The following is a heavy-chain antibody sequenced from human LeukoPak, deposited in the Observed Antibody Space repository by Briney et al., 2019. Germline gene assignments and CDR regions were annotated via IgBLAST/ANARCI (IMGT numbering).Heavy chain of an antibody. D-gene: IGHD2-21*01. CDR1: GFTFSSYA. J-gene: IGHJ6*02. V-gene: IGHV3-74*01. Sequence: GGSLRLSCAASGFTFSSYAMSWVRQAPGKGLVWVSRIHNDGSSTTYADSVKGRFTISRDNAKNTLYLQMNSLRAEDTAVYYCARDPRRVDRFRFRDYYYYYGMDVWGQGTTVTVSS. CDR2: IHNDGSST. CDR3: ARDPRRVDRFRFRDYYYYYGMDV.